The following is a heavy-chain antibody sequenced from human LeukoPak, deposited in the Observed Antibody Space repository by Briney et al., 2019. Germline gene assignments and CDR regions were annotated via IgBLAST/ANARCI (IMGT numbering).Heavy chain of an antibody. V-gene: IGHV2-5*02. CDR3: ARRGYDSNGYYFDY. Sequence: ESGPTLVNPTQTLTLTCTLSGFSLSTNGVGVGWIRQPPGRALEWLSLIYWDDDKRYRPSLKNRLTVTKDASKNQVVLTMTNMDPVDTATYYCARRGYDSNGYYFDYWGQGSLVTVSS. CDR1: GFSLSTNGVG. CDR2: IYWDDDK. J-gene: IGHJ4*02. D-gene: IGHD3-22*01.